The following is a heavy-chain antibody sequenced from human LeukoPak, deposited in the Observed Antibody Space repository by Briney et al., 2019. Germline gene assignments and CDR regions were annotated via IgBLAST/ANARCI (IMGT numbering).Heavy chain of an antibody. Sequence: GESLKISCKGSGYSFTSYWIGWVRQMPGKGLEWMGIIYPGDSDTRYSPSFQGQVTISADKSISTAYLQWSSLKASDTAMYYCARQYCSSTSCKRSWAFDIWGQGTMVTVSS. V-gene: IGHV5-51*01. D-gene: IGHD2-2*01. CDR3: ARQYCSSTSCKRSWAFDI. CDR1: GYSFTSYW. CDR2: IYPGDSDT. J-gene: IGHJ3*02.